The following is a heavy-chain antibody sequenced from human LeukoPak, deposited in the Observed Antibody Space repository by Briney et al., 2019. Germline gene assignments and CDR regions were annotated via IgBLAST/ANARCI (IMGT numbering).Heavy chain of an antibody. CDR3: ARPDYYGSGTGFDY. D-gene: IGHD3-10*01. J-gene: IGHJ4*02. V-gene: IGHV4-34*01. CDR1: GGSFSGYY. Sequence: SETLSLTCAVYGGSFSGYYWSWIRQPPGKGREWVGEINHSGSTNYNPSLKSRVTISVDTSKNQFSLKLSSETAADTAVYYCARPDYYGSGTGFDYWGQGTLVTVSS. CDR2: INHSGST.